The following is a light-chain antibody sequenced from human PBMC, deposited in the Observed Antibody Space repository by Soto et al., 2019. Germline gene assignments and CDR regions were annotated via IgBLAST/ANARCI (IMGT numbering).Light chain of an antibody. CDR3: CSYAGSSTLWV. CDR2: EGS. CDR1: SSDVGIYNL. J-gene: IGLJ3*02. V-gene: IGLV2-23*01. Sequence: QSALTQPASVSGSPGQSITISCTGTSSDVGIYNLVSWYQQHPGKAPKLMIYEGSKRPSGVSNRFSGSKSGNTASLTISGLQAEDEADYYCCSYAGSSTLWVFGGGTQLTVL.